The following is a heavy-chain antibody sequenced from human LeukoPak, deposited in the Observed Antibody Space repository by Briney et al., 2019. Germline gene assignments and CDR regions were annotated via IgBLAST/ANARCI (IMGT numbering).Heavy chain of an antibody. CDR3: ARSGIVATITGYYFDY. V-gene: IGHV4-38-2*01. CDR1: GYSISSGYY. J-gene: IGHJ4*02. CDR2: IYHSGST. Sequence: SETLSLTCAVSGYSISSGYYWGWIRQPPGKGLEWIGSIYHSGSTYYSPSLKSRVTISVDTSKNQFSLKLSSVTAADTAVYYCARSGIVATITGYYFDYWGQGTLVTVSS. D-gene: IGHD5-12*01.